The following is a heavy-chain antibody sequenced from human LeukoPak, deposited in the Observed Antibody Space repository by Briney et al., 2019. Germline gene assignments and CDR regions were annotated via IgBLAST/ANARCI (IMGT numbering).Heavy chain of an antibody. V-gene: IGHV6-1*01. J-gene: IGHJ5*01. CDR3: SRGTHWFDS. CDR1: GDSVSSNSAA. CDR2: TYYRSNWYN. D-gene: IGHD1/OR15-1a*01. Sequence: SQTLSLTCAISGDSVSSNSAAYNWIRQSPSRGLEWLGRTYYRSNWYNDYAVSVSSRITVNPDTSKNQFSLQLNSVTPEDTAVYYCSRGTHWFDSWVQGTLVTVSS.